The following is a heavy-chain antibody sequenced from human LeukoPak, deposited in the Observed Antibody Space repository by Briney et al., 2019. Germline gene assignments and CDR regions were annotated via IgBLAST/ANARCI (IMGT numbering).Heavy chain of an antibody. CDR2: ISGSGGST. Sequence: GSLRLSCAASGFTFSSYAMSWVRQAPGKGLEWVSAISGSGGSTYYADSVKGRFTISRDNSKNTLYLQMNSLRAEDTAVYYCARYYCGGDCYSYYYYGMDVWGQGTTVTVSS. CDR3: ARYYCGGDCYSYYYYGMDV. CDR1: GFTFSSYA. J-gene: IGHJ6*02. V-gene: IGHV3-23*01. D-gene: IGHD2-21*02.